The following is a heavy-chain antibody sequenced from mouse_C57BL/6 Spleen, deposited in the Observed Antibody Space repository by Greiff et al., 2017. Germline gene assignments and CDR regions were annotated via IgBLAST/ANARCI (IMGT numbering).Heavy chain of an antibody. CDR2: ISNGGGST. CDR1: GFTFSDYY. D-gene: IGHD1-1*01. J-gene: IGHJ3*01. V-gene: IGHV5-12*01. CDR3: ARGYYGSSYVGAWFAY. Sequence: EVQVVESGGGLVQPGGSLKLSCAASGFTFSDYYMYWVRQTPEKRLEWVAYISNGGGSTYYPDTVKGRFTISRDNAKNTLYLQMSRLKSEDTAMYYCARGYYGSSYVGAWFAYWGQGTLVTVSA.